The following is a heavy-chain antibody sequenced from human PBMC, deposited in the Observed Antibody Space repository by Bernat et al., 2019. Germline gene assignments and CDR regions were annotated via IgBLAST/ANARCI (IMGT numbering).Heavy chain of an antibody. J-gene: IGHJ4*02. V-gene: IGHV3-21*01. CDR2: ISSSSSYI. CDR3: ARLVERTERHFDY. Sequence: EVQLVESGGGLVKPGGSLRLSCAASGFTFSSYSMNWVRQAPGKGLEWVSSISSSSSYIYYADSVKGRFTISRDNAKNSLYLQMNSLRAEDTAVYYCARLVERTERHFDYWGQGTLVTVSS. D-gene: IGHD1-1*01. CDR1: GFTFSSYS.